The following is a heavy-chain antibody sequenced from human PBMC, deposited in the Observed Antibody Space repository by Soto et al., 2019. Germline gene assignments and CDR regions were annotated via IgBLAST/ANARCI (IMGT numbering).Heavy chain of an antibody. CDR1: GGSFSSSSYY. CDR2: LYYSGST. D-gene: IGHD3-10*01. V-gene: IGHV4-39*01. CDR3: ARLGYYGSGSVDV. J-gene: IGHJ6*02. Sequence: QLQLQESGPGLVKPSETLSLTCTVSGGSFSSSSYYCGWIRQPPGKGLEWIASLYYSGSTYNNPSLKSRVTISVDTSKNQFFLKLSSVTAADTAVYYCARLGYYGSGSVDVWGQGTTVTVSS.